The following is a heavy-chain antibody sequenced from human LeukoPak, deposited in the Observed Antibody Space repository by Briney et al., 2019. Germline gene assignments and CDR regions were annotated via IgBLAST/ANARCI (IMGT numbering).Heavy chain of an antibody. Sequence: SETLSLTCTVSGGSISSGGYYWSWIRQHPGKGLEWIGYIYYSGSTYYNPSLKSRVTISVDTSKNQFSLKLSSVTAADTAVYYCARGPDNPGEYYFDYWGQGTLVTVSS. CDR1: GGSISSGGYY. D-gene: IGHD3-10*01. CDR3: ARGPDNPGEYYFDY. CDR2: IYYSGST. V-gene: IGHV4-31*03. J-gene: IGHJ4*02.